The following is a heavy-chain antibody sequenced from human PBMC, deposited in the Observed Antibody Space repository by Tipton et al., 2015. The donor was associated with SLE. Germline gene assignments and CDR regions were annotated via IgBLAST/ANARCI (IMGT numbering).Heavy chain of an antibody. CDR3: ARDRASYYYDSSGYDY. CDR2: ISYDGSNK. CDR1: GFTFSSYA. V-gene: IGHV3-30-3*01. J-gene: IGHJ4*02. D-gene: IGHD3-22*01. Sequence: SLRLSCAASGFTFSSYAMHWVRQAPGKGLEWVAVISYDGSNKYYADSVKGRFTISRDNAKNSLYLQMNSLRAEDTAVYYCARDRASYYYDSSGYDYWGQGTLVTVSS.